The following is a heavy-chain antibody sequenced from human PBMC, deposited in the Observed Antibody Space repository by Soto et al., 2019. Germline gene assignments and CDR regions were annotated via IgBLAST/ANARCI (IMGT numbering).Heavy chain of an antibody. D-gene: IGHD1-26*01. CDR3: AKDSEVRDDAFDI. CDR1: GFTFSSYA. Sequence: PGGSLRLSCAASGFTFSSYAMSWVRQAPGKGLEWVSAISGSGGSTYYADSVKGRFTISRDNSKNTPYLQMNSLRAEDTAVYYCAKDSEVRDDAFDIWGQGTMVTVSS. CDR2: ISGSGGST. V-gene: IGHV3-23*01. J-gene: IGHJ3*02.